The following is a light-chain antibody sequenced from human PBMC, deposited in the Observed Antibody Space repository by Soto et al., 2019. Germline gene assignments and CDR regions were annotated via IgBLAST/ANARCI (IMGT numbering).Light chain of an antibody. Sequence: DIQMTQSPSTLSASVGDRVTITCRARQTISIWLAWYQQKPGKAPKLLIYDASILESEVPSRFSGSGSGTEFTLTISSLQPDDFATYYCQQYNSYRTLGQGTKVDIK. CDR2: DAS. CDR1: QTISIW. V-gene: IGKV1-5*01. CDR3: QQYNSYRT. J-gene: IGKJ1*01.